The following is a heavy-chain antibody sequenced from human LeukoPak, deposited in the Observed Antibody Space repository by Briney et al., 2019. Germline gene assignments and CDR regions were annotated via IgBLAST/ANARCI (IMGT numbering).Heavy chain of an antibody. V-gene: IGHV3-23*01. CDR3: AKAHGSGSSYYYYYGMDV. D-gene: IGHD3-10*01. CDR1: GFTFSTYA. Sequence: GGSLRLSCAASGFTFSTYAMSWVRQAPGKGLKWVSAISGSGGSTYYADSVKGRSTISRDNSKNTLYLQMNSLRGDDTAVYYCAKAHGSGSSYYYYYGMDVWGQGTTVTVSS. J-gene: IGHJ6*02. CDR2: ISGSGGST.